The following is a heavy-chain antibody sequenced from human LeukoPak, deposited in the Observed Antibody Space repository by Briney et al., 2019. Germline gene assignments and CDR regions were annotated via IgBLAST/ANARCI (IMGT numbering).Heavy chain of an antibody. CDR2: IRYDGSNK. CDR1: GFTFSSYG. CDR3: ARKDSCSSTSCYTPGYMDV. V-gene: IGHV3-30*02. J-gene: IGHJ6*03. Sequence: GGSLRLSCAASGFTFSSYGMHWVRQAPGKGLEWVAFIRYDGSNKYYADSVKGRFTISRDNSKNTLYLQMNSLRAEDTAVYYCARKDSCSSTSCYTPGYMDVWGKGTTVTVSS. D-gene: IGHD2-2*02.